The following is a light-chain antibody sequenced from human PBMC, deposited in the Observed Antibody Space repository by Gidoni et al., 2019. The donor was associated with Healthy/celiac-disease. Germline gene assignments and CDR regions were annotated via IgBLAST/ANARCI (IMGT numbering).Light chain of an antibody. CDR3: AAWDDSLSGPNWV. J-gene: IGLJ3*02. Sequence: QSVLTPPPSASATPGQRVTISCSGRSSNIGSNYVYWYQQLPGTAPKLLIDRNNQRPSGVPDRFSGSKSGTSASRSISGLRSEDEADYYCAAWDDSLSGPNWVFGGGTQADRP. V-gene: IGLV1-47*01. CDR1: SSNIGSNY. CDR2: RNN.